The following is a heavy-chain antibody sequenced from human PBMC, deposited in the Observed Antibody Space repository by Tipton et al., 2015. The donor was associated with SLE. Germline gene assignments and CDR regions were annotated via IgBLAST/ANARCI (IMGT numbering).Heavy chain of an antibody. D-gene: IGHD1-26*01. V-gene: IGHV4-59*08. Sequence: TLSLTCTVSDGSIRASYYWSWIRQPPGKGLEWIGYIHYSGSTNYNPSLKSRVTISADTSKNQFSLKLSSVTAADTAVYYCARHLDGTYGSHAFDIWGQGTMVTVSS. CDR1: DGSIRASYY. CDR3: ARHLDGTYGSHAFDI. J-gene: IGHJ3*02. CDR2: IHYSGST.